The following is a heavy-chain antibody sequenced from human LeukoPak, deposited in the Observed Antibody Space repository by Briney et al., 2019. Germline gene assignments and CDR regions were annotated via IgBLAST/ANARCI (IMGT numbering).Heavy chain of an antibody. D-gene: IGHD5-12*01. CDR1: GDSVSSNSVA. CDR2: TYYRSTWYY. V-gene: IGHV6-1*01. CDR3: ARGATAYFDY. J-gene: IGHJ4*02. Sequence: SQTLSRTCAISGDSVSSNSVAWNWVRRSPSRGLEWLGRTYYRSTWYYDYAVAVKSRINISPDTSKNQFSLHLNSVTPEDSAVYYCARGATAYFDYWGQGTLVTVSS.